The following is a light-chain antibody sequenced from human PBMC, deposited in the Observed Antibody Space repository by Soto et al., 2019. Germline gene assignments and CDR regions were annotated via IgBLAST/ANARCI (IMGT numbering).Light chain of an antibody. V-gene: IGKV1-33*01. CDR3: QQYGSLPIT. J-gene: IGKJ5*01. Sequence: DIQMTQSPSSLSASVGARVTISCQASQDIGDSLNWYQQKEGRTPKLLIYDSLHLEPGAPSRFSGSRSGTRFSLTISSMQPEDVATYFCQQYGSLPITFGQGTQL. CDR1: QDIGDS. CDR2: DSL.